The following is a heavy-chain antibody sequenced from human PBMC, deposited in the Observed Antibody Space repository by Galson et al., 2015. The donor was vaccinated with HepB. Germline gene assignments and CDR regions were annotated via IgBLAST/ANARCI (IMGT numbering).Heavy chain of an antibody. CDR2: ISSGGGRK. D-gene: IGHD1-26*01. J-gene: IGHJ4*02. CDR3: ARDGSHYDVDY. Sequence: SLRLSCAASGFTFRRYGMHWVRLAPGKGLEWVAFISSGGGRKYYADSVRGRFSISRDDSRDILYLQMNSLRVDDAARYYCARDGSHYDVDYWGQGTLVTVFS. CDR1: GFTFRRYG. V-gene: IGHV3-33*08.